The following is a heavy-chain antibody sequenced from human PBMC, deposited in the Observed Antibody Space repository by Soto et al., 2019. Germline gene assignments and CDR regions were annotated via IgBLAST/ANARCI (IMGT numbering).Heavy chain of an antibody. D-gene: IGHD2-2*01. V-gene: IGHV1-69*13. CDR1: RGTFSSYA. Sequence: ASVKVSCKASRGTFSSYAMSWVRQAPEQGLEWMGVISPIFGTANYAQKFQGRFTITADESTSTAYMELSSLRSEDTAVYYCARDAWGYCSSTSCYRDYYYYYGMDVWGQGTTVTVSS. J-gene: IGHJ6*02. CDR3: ARDAWGYCSSTSCYRDYYYYYGMDV. CDR2: ISPIFGTA.